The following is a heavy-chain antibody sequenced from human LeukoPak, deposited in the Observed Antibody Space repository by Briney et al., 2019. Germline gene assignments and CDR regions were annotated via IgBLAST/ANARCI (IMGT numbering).Heavy chain of an antibody. CDR3: ARVRCTSSTCHDDSFDI. D-gene: IGHD2-2*01. Sequence: GGSLRLSCAASGLTVSRNYMSWVRQAPGKGLEWVSVLYSGGATHYAASVKGRFTISRDNSNNTVYLQMNSLRAEDTAVYYCARVRCTSSTCHDDSFDIWGQGTMVTVSS. CDR2: LYSGGAT. J-gene: IGHJ3*02. V-gene: IGHV3-53*01. CDR1: GLTVSRNY.